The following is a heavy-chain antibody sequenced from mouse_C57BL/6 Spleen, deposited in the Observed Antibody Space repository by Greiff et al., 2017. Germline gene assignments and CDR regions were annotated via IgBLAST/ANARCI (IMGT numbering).Heavy chain of an antibody. Sequence: VQLQQSGAELVKPGASVKLSCKASGYTFTSYWMHWVKQRPGQGLEWIGMIHPNSGSTNYNEKFKSKATLTVDKSSSTAYMQLSSLTSEDSAVYYCARGREDGNYAMDYWGQGTSVTVSS. V-gene: IGHV1-64*01. CDR1: GYTFTSYW. J-gene: IGHJ4*01. CDR2: IHPNSGST. CDR3: ARGREDGNYAMDY. D-gene: IGHD2-3*01.